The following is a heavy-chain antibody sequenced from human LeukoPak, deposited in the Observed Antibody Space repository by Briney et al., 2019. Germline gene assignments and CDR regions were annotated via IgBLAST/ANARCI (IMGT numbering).Heavy chain of an antibody. Sequence: ASVKVSCKASGCTFTGYYMHWVRQAPGQGLEWMGWINPNSGGTNYAQKFQGRVTMTRDTSISTAYMELSRLRSDDTAVYYCARDYGSGSYPFDYWGQGTLVTVSS. CDR1: GCTFTGYY. J-gene: IGHJ4*02. CDR3: ARDYGSGSYPFDY. V-gene: IGHV1-2*02. CDR2: INPNSGGT. D-gene: IGHD3-10*01.